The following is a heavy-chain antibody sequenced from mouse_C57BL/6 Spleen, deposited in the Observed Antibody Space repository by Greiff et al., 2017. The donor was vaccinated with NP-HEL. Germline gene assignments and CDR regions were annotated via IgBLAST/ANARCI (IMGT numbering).Heavy chain of an antibody. Sequence: QVQLQQPGAELVKPGASVKLSCKASGYTFTSYWMHWVKQRPGQGLEWIGMIHPNSGSTNYNEKFKSKATLTVDKSSSTAYMQLSSLTSEDSAVYYCARGDDYDDELPYWGQGTLVTVSA. CDR1: GYTFTSYW. D-gene: IGHD2-4*01. CDR3: ARGDDYDDELPY. J-gene: IGHJ3*01. CDR2: IHPNSGST. V-gene: IGHV1-64*01.